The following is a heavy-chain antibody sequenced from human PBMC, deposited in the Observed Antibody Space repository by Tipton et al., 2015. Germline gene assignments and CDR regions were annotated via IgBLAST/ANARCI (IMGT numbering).Heavy chain of an antibody. CDR3: ARSENYYGSGSPLDY. CDR1: GYTFTSYG. V-gene: IGHV1-18*01. Sequence: QLVQSGAEVKKPGASVKVSCKASGYTFTSYGISWVRQAPGQGLEWMGWISAYNGNTNYAQKLQGRVTKTTDTSTSTAYMELRSLRSDDTAVYYCARSENYYGSGSPLDYWGQGTLVTVSS. CDR2: ISAYNGNT. J-gene: IGHJ4*02. D-gene: IGHD3-10*01.